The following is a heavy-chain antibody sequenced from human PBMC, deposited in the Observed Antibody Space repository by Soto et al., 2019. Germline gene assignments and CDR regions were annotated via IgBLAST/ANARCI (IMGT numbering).Heavy chain of an antibody. J-gene: IGHJ5*02. CDR1: GGSISSYY. Sequence: QVQLQESGPGLVKPSETLSLTCTVSGGSISSYYWSWIRQPPGKGLEWIGYIYYSGSTNYNPSLKRRVTLSVDTSKNQFSLKLSSVTAADTAVYYCARDREVVGATTSWFDPWGQGTLVTVSS. CDR2: IYYSGST. CDR3: ARDREVVGATTSWFDP. D-gene: IGHD1-26*01. V-gene: IGHV4-59*01.